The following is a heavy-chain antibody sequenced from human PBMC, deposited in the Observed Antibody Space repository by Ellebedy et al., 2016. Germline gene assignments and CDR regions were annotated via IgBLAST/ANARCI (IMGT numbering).Heavy chain of an antibody. J-gene: IGHJ4*02. CDR3: AGSEGWLLRD. V-gene: IGHV3-7*01. CDR1: GFTFNTYW. Sequence: GGSLRLSCAASGFTFNTYWMSWVRQAPGKGLEWVANIAQDGSEKNYVDSVKGRYTISRDNAKNSLYLQMNSLRAEDTAVFYCAGSEGWLLRDWGQGTLVSVSS. D-gene: IGHD3-9*01. CDR2: IAQDGSEK.